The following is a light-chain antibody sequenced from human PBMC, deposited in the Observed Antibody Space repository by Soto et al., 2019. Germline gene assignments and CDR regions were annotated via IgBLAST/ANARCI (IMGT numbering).Light chain of an antibody. V-gene: IGKV3-20*01. CDR2: GAS. CDR1: ESVAS. CDR3: QQYNDWPST. Sequence: EIFLTQSPGTLSLSPGEGTTLSCRASESVASLAWYQQKPGQAPRLLIYGASTRATGIPDRFSGSGSGTDFTLTISRLEPEDFVVYYCQQYNDWPSTFGLGTKVDIK. J-gene: IGKJ3*01.